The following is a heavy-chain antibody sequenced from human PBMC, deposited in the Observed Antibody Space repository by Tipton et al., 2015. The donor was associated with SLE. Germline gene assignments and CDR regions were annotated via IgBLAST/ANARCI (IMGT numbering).Heavy chain of an antibody. J-gene: IGHJ5*02. Sequence: TLSLTCTVSGDSISNSDYYWGWIRQPPGKGLEWIGSIYYSGSTNYNPSLKSRVTISVDTSKNQFSLKLSSVTAADTAVYYCARGAARWFDPWGQGTLVTVSS. CDR3: ARGAARWFDP. CDR1: GDSISNSDYY. D-gene: IGHD6-13*01. V-gene: IGHV4-39*07. CDR2: IYYSGST.